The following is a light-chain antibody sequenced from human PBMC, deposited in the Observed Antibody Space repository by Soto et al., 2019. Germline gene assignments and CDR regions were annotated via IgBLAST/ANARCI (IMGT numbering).Light chain of an antibody. V-gene: IGKV1-39*01. J-gene: IGKJ1*01. CDR3: QQTYTTPGT. CDR2: TAS. CDR1: QNINIY. Sequence: DIQMTQSPSSLSASVGDSVTITCRASQNINIYLSWSQQKPGKAPKLLIYTASNLQSGVPSRFSGSGSGTDFTLTISSLQPEYFATYYCQQTYTTPGTFGQGTKVEVK.